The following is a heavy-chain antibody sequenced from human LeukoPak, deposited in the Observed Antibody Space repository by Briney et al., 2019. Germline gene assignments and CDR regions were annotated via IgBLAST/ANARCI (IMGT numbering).Heavy chain of an antibody. V-gene: IGHV3-23*01. CDR2: ISGSGGNT. D-gene: IGHD6-19*01. CDR1: GFTFSSCG. CDR3: VKSGSSRMDV. J-gene: IGHJ6*04. Sequence: GGTLRLSCAASGFTFSSCGMSWVRQAPGKGLEWVSAISGSGGNTYYADSVKGRFTISRDNSKNTLYLRMNSLRAEDTAVYYCVKSGSSRMDVWGKGTTVTISS.